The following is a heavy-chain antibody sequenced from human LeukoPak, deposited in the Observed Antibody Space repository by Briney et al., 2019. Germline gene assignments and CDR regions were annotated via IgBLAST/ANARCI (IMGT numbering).Heavy chain of an antibody. V-gene: IGHV3-23*01. J-gene: IGHJ3*02. CDR2: IRGGGGSA. CDR3: ARDPNGDYIGASDM. CDR1: GFTFSAYA. Sequence: PGGSLRLSCTASGFTFSAYAMMWVRQAPGKGPEWVSAIRGGGGSAFYADSVKGRFTISRDNSKYTLFLQMNSLRAEDTAVYYCARDPNGDYIGASDMWGPGTMVNVSS. D-gene: IGHD4-17*01.